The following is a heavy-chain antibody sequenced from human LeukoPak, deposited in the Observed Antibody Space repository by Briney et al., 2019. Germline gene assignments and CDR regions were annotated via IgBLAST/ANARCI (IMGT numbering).Heavy chain of an antibody. CDR2: ISSSSSYI. J-gene: IGHJ4*02. D-gene: IGHD4-11*01. CDR3: ARVLNDYSNSYYFDY. V-gene: IGHV3-21*01. CDR1: GFTFSRYS. Sequence: GGSLRLSCAASGFTFSRYSMNWVRQAPGKGLEWVSSISSSSSYIYYADSVKGRFTISRDNAKNSLYLQMNSLRAEDTAVYYCARVLNDYSNSYYFDYWGQGTLVTVSS.